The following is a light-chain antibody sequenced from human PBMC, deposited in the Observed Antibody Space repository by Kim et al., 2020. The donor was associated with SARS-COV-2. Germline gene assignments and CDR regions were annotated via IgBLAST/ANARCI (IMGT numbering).Light chain of an antibody. CDR1: SSDVGNYTY. CDR2: GVA. Sequence: PGQSITTSCPGPSSDVGNYTYVSWYQQHPGKAPKLIIYGVARRPSGVSDRFAGSKSGNTASLTISGLQAEDEADYYCSSYTSISTLFAGGTQLTVL. CDR3: SSYTSISTL. V-gene: IGLV2-14*03. J-gene: IGLJ3*02.